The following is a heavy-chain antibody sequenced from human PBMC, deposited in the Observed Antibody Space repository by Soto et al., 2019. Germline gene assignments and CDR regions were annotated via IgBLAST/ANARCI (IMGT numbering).Heavy chain of an antibody. V-gene: IGHV1-69*06. CDR1: GSRFSNYV. CDR2: IIPIFNST. Sequence: QVQLVQSGAEVKTPGSSLKVSCKVSGSRFSNYVISWVRQAPGHGLEWLGRIIPIFNSTKYAQNFQGRVTLTADKSTRTGPLELSNLRSDDTAVYYCAREGRGKKAGYNGLVSLGYWGQGTLVTVSP. J-gene: IGHJ4*02. CDR3: AREGRGKKAGYNGLVSLGY. D-gene: IGHD2-2*02.